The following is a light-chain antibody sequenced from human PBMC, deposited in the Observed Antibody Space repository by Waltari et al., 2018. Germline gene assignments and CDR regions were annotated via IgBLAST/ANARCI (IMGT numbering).Light chain of an antibody. V-gene: IGKV3-20*01. J-gene: IGKJ1*01. Sequence: EIVLTQSPGTLSLSPGERATLSCRASQSVSSSYLAWYQQKPGQAPRVLIHGASNRATGLPDRFSGSWSGTDFTLTISRLEPEDFAVYYCQQYGSSPWTFGQGTKVEIK. CDR2: GAS. CDR1: QSVSSSY. CDR3: QQYGSSPWT.